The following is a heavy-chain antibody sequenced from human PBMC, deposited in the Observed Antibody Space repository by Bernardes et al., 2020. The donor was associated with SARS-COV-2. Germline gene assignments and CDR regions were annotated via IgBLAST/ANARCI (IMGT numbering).Heavy chain of an antibody. CDR1: GYTLTELS. D-gene: IGHD6-13*01. Sequence: ASVKVSCKVSGYTLTELSMHWVRQAPGNGLEWMGGFDPEDGETIYAQKFQGRVTMTEDTSTDTAYMELSSLRSEDTAVYYCATTIAAAGTPNYYYYYYGMDVWGQGTTVTVSS. J-gene: IGHJ6*02. CDR3: ATTIAAAGTPNYYYYYYGMDV. V-gene: IGHV1-24*01. CDR2: FDPEDGET.